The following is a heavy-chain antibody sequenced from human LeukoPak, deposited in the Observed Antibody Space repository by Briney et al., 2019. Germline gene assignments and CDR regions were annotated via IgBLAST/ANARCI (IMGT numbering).Heavy chain of an antibody. J-gene: IGHJ6*02. CDR1: GFTFSDYY. V-gene: IGHV3-11*01. CDR2: ISSSGSTI. Sequence: GGSLRLSCAASGFTFSDYYMSWIRQAPGKGLEWVSYISSSGSTIYYADSVKGRFTISRDNAKNSLYLKMNSLRAEDTAVYYCARDPIMGYYDSSGYYPLSYYYYGMDVWGQGTTVTVSS. D-gene: IGHD3-22*01. CDR3: ARDPIMGYYDSSGYYPLSYYYYGMDV.